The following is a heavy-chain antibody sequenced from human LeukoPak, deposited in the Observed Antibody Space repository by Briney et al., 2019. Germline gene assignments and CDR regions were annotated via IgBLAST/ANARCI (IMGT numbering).Heavy chain of an antibody. CDR2: IYYSGST. J-gene: IGHJ4*02. D-gene: IGHD3-10*01. Sequence: PSETLSLTCTVSGGSISSSSYYWGWIRQPPGKGLEWIGSIYYSGSTNYNPSIKSRVTISVDKSKNQFSLKLSSVTAADTAVYYCARADGSGSYELDYWGQGTLVTVSS. CDR3: ARADGSGSYELDY. V-gene: IGHV4-39*07. CDR1: GGSISSSSYY.